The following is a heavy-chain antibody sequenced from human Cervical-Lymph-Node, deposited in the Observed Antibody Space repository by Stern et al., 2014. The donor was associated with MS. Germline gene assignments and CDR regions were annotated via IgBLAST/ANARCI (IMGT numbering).Heavy chain of an antibody. V-gene: IGHV1-46*01. CDR3: AREHTAMGFGY. D-gene: IGHD5-18*01. Sequence: QVQLVQSGAEVKKPGASVKVSCKASGYTFTSYYVRWVRQAPGEGLEWMGIIDPSGGSTSYAQKFQGRVTLTRDTSTSTVYMKLNSLRSDDTAMYYCAREHTAMGFGYWGQGTLVTVSS. CDR1: GYTFTSYY. CDR2: IDPSGGST. J-gene: IGHJ4*02.